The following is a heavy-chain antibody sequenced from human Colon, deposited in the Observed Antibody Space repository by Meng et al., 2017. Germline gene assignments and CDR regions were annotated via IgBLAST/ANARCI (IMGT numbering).Heavy chain of an antibody. CDR1: GGSFSDYY. CDR2: IHSSGST. J-gene: IGHJ4*02. CDR3: ARGVDWAKSGNF. D-gene: IGHD3-9*01. V-gene: IGHV4-34*01. Sequence: QVQLRQWGAGLLKPSETLSLTCAVYGGSFSDYYLTWIRQPPGKGLEWVGEIHSSGSTYYSPSLQSRVTITLDTSKNQFSLTLSSMTAADTAVYYCARGVDWAKSGNFWGQGTLVTVSS.